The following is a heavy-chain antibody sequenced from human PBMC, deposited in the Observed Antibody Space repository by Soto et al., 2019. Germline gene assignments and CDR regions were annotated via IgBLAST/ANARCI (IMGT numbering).Heavy chain of an antibody. CDR3: SHGYYQYFDS. J-gene: IGHJ4*02. CDR1: GVTLTNIW. CDR2: IKSKTDGGTT. V-gene: IGHV3-15*07. D-gene: IGHD5-18*01. Sequence: GGSLRLSCAVSGVTLTNIWMNWVRQAPGKGPEWVGRIKSKTDGGTTDYAAPVKGRFTISGDDSDNTLYLQMNSLKTEDTAVYYCSHGYYQYFDSWGQGTLVTSPQ.